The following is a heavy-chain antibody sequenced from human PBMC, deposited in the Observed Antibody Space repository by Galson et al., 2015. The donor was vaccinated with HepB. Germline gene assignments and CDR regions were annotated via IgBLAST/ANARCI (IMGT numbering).Heavy chain of an antibody. CDR3: AGDPGPSNYYDSSGYSDY. D-gene: IGHD3-22*01. CDR1: GFTFSSYW. Sequence: SLRLSCAASGFTFSSYWMSWVRQAPGKGLEWVANIKQDGSEKYYVDSVKGRFTISRDNAKNSLYLQMNSLRAEDTAVYYCAGDPGPSNYYDSSGYSDYWGQGTLVTVSS. J-gene: IGHJ4*02. CDR2: IKQDGSEK. V-gene: IGHV3-7*03.